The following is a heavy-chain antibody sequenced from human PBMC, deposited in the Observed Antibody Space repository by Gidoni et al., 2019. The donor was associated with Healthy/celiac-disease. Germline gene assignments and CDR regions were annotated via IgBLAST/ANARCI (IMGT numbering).Heavy chain of an antibody. D-gene: IGHD1-1*01. CDR3: AGERRNDESYYYYYYGMDV. V-gene: IGHV3-21*01. J-gene: IGHJ6*02. CDR1: GFPFSSYS. CDR2: ISSSSSYI. Sequence: EVQLVESGGGLVKPGGSLRLSCAASGFPFSSYSMNWVRQAPGKGLEWVSSISSSSSYIYYADSVKGRFTISRDNAKNSLYLQMNSLRAEDTAVYYCAGERRNDESYYYYYYGMDVWGQGTTVTVSS.